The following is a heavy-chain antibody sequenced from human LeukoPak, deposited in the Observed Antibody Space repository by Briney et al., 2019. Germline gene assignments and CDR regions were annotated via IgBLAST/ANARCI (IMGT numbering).Heavy chain of an antibody. V-gene: IGHV3-9*01. CDR3: AKEAAPGGSGWYSDAFDI. CDR1: GFTLDDYA. Sequence: GGSLRLSCAASGFTLDDYAMHWVRQAPGKGLEWVSCISWNSGSIGYADSVKGRFTISRDNAKNSLYLQMNSLRAEDTALYYCAKEAAPGGSGWYSDAFDIWGQGTMVTVSS. CDR2: ISWNSGSI. D-gene: IGHD6-19*01. J-gene: IGHJ3*02.